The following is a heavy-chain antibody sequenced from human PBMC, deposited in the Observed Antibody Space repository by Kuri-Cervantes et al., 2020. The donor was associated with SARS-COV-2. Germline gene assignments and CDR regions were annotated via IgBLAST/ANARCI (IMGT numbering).Heavy chain of an antibody. CDR2: INHSGST. D-gene: IGHD2-2*01. CDR3: ARISAVPAAKPTYYFDY. J-gene: IGHJ4*02. CDR1: GGSFSGYY. V-gene: IGHV4-34*01. Sequence: SESLSLTCAVYGGSFSGYYWSWIRQPPGKGLEWNGEINHSGSTNYNPSLKSRVTIPVDTSKNQFSLKLSSVTAADTAVYYCARISAVPAAKPTYYFDYWGQGTLVTVSS.